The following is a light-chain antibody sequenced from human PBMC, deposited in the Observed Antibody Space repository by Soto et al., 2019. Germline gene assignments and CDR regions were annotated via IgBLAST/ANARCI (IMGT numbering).Light chain of an antibody. V-gene: IGLV2-23*01. CDR2: EGS. CDR1: SSDVGSYNL. J-gene: IGLJ2*01. CDR3: CSYAGSSTYVV. Sequence: QSALTQPASESGSPGQSITISCTGTSSDVGSYNLVSWYQQHPGKAPKLMIYEGSKPPSGVSNRFSGSKSGNTASLTISGLQAEDEADYYCCSYAGSSTYVVFGGGTKLTVL.